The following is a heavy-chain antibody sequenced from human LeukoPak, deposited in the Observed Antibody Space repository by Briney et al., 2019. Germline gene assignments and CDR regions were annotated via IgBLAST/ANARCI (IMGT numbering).Heavy chain of an antibody. CDR2: ISSSSSTI. J-gene: IGHJ4*02. CDR3: ARDWDIVATRSPFGFDY. Sequence: LSLTCTVSGGSISSSSYYWGWIRQPPGKGLEWVSYISSSSSTIYYADSVKGRFTISRDNAKNSLYLQMNSLRAEDTAVYYCARDWDIVATRSPFGFDYWGQGTLVTVSS. D-gene: IGHD5-12*01. V-gene: IGHV3-11*04. CDR1: GGSISSSSYY.